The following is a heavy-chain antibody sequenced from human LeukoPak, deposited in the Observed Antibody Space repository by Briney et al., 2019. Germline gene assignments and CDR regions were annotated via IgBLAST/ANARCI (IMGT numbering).Heavy chain of an antibody. CDR1: GFTFSSYA. CDR2: ISGSGGST. V-gene: IGHV3-23*01. CDR3: AKDPNNWNYVVGYYFDY. D-gene: IGHD1-7*01. Sequence: GGSLRLSCAASGFTFSSYAMSWVRQAPGKGLEWVSAISGSGGSTYYADSVKGRFTISRDNSKNTLYLQMNSLRAEDTAVYYCAKDPNNWNYVVGYYFDYWGQGTLVTVSS. J-gene: IGHJ4*02.